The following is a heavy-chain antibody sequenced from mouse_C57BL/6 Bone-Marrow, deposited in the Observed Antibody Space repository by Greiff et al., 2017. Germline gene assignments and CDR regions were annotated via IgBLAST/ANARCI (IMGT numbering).Heavy chain of an antibody. CDR2: IYPGDGDT. Sequence: VKLQESGPELVKPGASVKISCKASGYAFSSSWMNWVKQRPGKGLEWIGRIYPGDGDTNYNGKFKGKATLTADKSSSTAYMQLSSLTSEDSAVYFCARWLLPRYFDVWGTGTTVTVSS. J-gene: IGHJ1*03. D-gene: IGHD2-3*01. CDR3: ARWLLPRYFDV. V-gene: IGHV1-82*01. CDR1: GYAFSSSW.